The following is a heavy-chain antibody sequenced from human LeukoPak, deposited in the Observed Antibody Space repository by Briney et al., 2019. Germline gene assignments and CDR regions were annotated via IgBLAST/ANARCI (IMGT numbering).Heavy chain of an antibody. D-gene: IGHD6-13*01. V-gene: IGHV4-4*07. Sequence: SETLSLTCTVSGGSISSYYWSWIRQPAGKGLEWIGRINTSGSTNCNPSLKSRVTMSVDTSKNQFSLKLSSVTAADTAVYYCAVQSAAVGTIDYWGQGTLVTVSS. CDR1: GGSISSYY. J-gene: IGHJ4*02. CDR2: INTSGST. CDR3: AVQSAAVGTIDY.